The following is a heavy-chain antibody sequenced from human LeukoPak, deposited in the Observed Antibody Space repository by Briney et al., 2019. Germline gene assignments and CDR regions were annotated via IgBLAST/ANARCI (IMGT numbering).Heavy chain of an antibody. CDR1: GGTFSSYA. Sequence: GSSVKVSCKASGGTFSSYAISWVRQAPGQGLEWMGGIIPIFGTANYAQKFQGRVTIITDESTSTAYMELSSLRSEDTAVYYCATKVGHYYYYYYMDVWGKGTTVTVSS. J-gene: IGHJ6*03. V-gene: IGHV1-69*05. D-gene: IGHD1-26*01. CDR3: ATKVGHYYYYYYMDV. CDR2: IIPIFGTA.